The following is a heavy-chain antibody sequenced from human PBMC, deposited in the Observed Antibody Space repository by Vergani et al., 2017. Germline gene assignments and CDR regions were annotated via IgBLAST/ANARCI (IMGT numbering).Heavy chain of an antibody. CDR3: AKETAMVFGFSYYGMDV. J-gene: IGHJ6*02. CDR2: ISGSGGST. Sequence: VQLVESGGGVVQPGRSLRLSCAASGFTFSSYAMSWVRQAPGKGLEWVSAISGSGGSTYYADSVKGRFTLSRDNSKNPLYLQMNSLRAEDTAVYYCAKETAMVFGFSYYGMDVWGQGTTVTVSS. D-gene: IGHD5-18*01. V-gene: IGHV3-23*04. CDR1: GFTFSSYA.